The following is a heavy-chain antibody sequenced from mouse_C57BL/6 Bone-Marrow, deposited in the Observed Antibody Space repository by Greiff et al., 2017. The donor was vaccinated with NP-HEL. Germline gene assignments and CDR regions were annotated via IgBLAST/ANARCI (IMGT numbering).Heavy chain of an antibody. V-gene: IGHV1-87*01. D-gene: IGHD1-1*01. CDR1: YAFSRRVH. CDR2: GLGLEWIG. CDR3: AEDSAVYYCALYYYGSSGAY. Sequence: VQLLESGPELARPWASLKISCQAFYAFSRRVHFAIRDTNYWMQWVKQRPGLGLEWIGAIYPGNGDTSYNQKFKGKATLTANKSSSTAYMQLSSLTAEDSAVYYCALYYYGSSGAYWGQGTLVTVSA. J-gene: IGHJ3*01.